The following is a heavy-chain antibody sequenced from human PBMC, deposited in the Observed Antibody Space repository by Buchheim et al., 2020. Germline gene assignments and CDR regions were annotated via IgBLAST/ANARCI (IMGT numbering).Heavy chain of an antibody. CDR2: IWYDGSNK. CDR1: GFTFSSYG. J-gene: IGHJ4*02. D-gene: IGHD6-19*01. CDR3: ASNSGYNSGWYGGDYDY. V-gene: IGHV3-33*01. Sequence: QVQLVESGGGVVQPGRSLRLSCAASGFTFSSYGMHWVRQAPGKGLEWVAVIWYDGSNKYYADSVKGRFTISRDNSKNTLYLQMNSLRAEDTAVYYCASNSGYNSGWYGGDYDYWGQGTL.